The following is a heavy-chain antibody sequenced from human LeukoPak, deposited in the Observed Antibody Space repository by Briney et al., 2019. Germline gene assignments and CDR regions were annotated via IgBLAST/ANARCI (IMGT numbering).Heavy chain of an antibody. CDR2: IYYSGST. Sequence: SETLSLTCTVSGGSISSSSYYWVWIRQPPGKGLEWIGSIYYSGSTYYNPSLKSRVTISVDTSKNQFSLKLSSVTAADTAVYYCARTYVDTAMVTETPRPGYYYYGMDVWGQGTTVTVSS. D-gene: IGHD5-18*01. CDR3: ARTYVDTAMVTETPRPGYYYYGMDV. CDR1: GGSISSSSYY. J-gene: IGHJ6*02. V-gene: IGHV4-39*01.